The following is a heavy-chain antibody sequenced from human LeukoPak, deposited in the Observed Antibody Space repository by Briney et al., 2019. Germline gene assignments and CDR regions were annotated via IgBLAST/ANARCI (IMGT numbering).Heavy chain of an antibody. J-gene: IGHJ5*02. V-gene: IGHV3-33*01. CDR2: IRYDGSNK. D-gene: IGHD6-13*01. Sequence: GRSLRLSCAASGFTFSSYGMHWVRQAPGKGLEWVAVIRYDGSNKYYADSVKGRFTISRDNSKNTLYLQMNSLRAGDTAVYYCARTAAAYRSGWFDPWGQGTLVTVSS. CDR1: GFTFSSYG. CDR3: ARTAAAYRSGWFDP.